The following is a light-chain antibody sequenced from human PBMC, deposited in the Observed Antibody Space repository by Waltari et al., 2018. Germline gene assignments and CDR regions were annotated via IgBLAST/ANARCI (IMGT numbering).Light chain of an antibody. CDR1: NSNIGAGYD. V-gene: IGLV1-40*01. CDR2: ADN. J-gene: IGLJ2*01. Sequence: QSELTQPPSVSGAPGQRVTISCTGTNSNIGAGYDVHWYQHIAGPAPQLPMYADNRRPSGVPARFAGSKSGTSVSLAITGLQAEDEGDYYCQSFDIDLSGKELFGGGTRLTVL. CDR3: QSFDIDLSGKEL.